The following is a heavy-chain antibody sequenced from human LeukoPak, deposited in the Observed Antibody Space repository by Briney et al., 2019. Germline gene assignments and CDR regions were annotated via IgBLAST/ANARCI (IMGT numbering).Heavy chain of an antibody. CDR3: ARVSYYYDSSGYSYAFDI. D-gene: IGHD3-22*01. J-gene: IGHJ3*02. CDR2: TRNKANSYTT. Sequence: PGGSLRLSCAASGFTFSGSAMHWVRQAPGKGLEWVGRTRNKANSYTTEYAASVKGRFTISRDDSKNSLYLQMNSLKTEDTAVYYCARVSYYYDSSGYSYAFDIWGQGTMVTVSS. V-gene: IGHV3-72*01. CDR1: GFTFSGSA.